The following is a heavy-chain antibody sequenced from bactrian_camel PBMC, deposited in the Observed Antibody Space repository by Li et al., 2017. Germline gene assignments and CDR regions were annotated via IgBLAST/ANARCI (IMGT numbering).Heavy chain of an antibody. CDR3: AAKWPSTANCDSDLHEYNY. CDR2: IHKATGKT. CDR1: GYAYGGNC. V-gene: IGHV3S1*01. D-gene: IGHD3*01. J-gene: IGHJ4*01. Sequence: VQLVESGGGSVEAGGSLRLACVVSGYAYGGNCLGWFRQVTGKEREVVASIHKATGKTYYADSVKDRFTISRDGARNTLYLQMNSLKPDDTAIYFCAAKWPSTANCDSDLHEYNYWGQGTQVTVS.